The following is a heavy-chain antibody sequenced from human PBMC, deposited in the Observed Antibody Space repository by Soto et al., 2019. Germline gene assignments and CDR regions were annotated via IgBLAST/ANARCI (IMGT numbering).Heavy chain of an antibody. CDR3: AIEGPSLF. CDR1: GFTFSSYW. CDR2: VKSDEGYT. V-gene: IGHV3-74*01. J-gene: IGHJ4*02. Sequence: EVQLVESGGGLVQPGGSLRLSCAASGFTFSSYWMHWVRQAPGKGLVWVARVKSDEGYTAYANSVKGRFSISRDNANNILYLQMTSLRVESTAVYYCAIEGPSLFWGQGTPVTVSS.